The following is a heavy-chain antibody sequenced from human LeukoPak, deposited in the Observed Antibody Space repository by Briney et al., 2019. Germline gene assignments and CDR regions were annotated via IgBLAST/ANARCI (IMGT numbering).Heavy chain of an antibody. CDR1: GFTVSSNY. J-gene: IGHJ3*02. CDR2: IYSGGST. Sequence: GGSLRLSCADSGFTVSSNYMRWVRQAPGKGLEWVSVIYSGGSTHYADSVKGRFTISRDNSKNTLYLQMNSLRAEDTAVYYCARDPRYSSSWFAFDIWGQGTMVTVSS. CDR3: ARDPRYSSSWFAFDI. D-gene: IGHD6-13*01. V-gene: IGHV3-66*01.